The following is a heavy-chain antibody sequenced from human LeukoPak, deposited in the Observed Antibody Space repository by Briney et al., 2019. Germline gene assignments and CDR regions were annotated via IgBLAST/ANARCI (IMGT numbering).Heavy chain of an antibody. V-gene: IGHV3-11*05. CDR2: ISSSSSYT. J-gene: IGHJ4*02. Sequence: GGSLRLSCAASGFTFSDYYMSWIRQAPGKGLEWVSYISSSSSYTDYADSVKGRFTISRDNAKNSPNLQMNSLRAEDTAVYYCARDSGYSGYSDYWGQGTLVTVSS. CDR1: GFTFSDYY. D-gene: IGHD5-12*01. CDR3: ARDSGYSGYSDY.